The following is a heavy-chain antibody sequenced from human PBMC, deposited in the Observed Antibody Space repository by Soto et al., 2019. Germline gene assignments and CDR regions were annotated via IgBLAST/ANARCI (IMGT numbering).Heavy chain of an antibody. CDR2: IIHSEST. Sequence: SETLSLTCAVYGGSFSAYYWSWVRQPPGKGLEWIGEIIHSESTKYNPSLKTRVTISVDTSKNQFSLKLGFVTAADTAVYYCARQRPTDGRWEFANYYGMDVVGPGTSVAVSS. D-gene: IGHD1-26*01. J-gene: IGHJ6*02. CDR1: GGSFSAYY. CDR3: ARQRPTDGRWEFANYYGMDV. V-gene: IGHV4-34*12.